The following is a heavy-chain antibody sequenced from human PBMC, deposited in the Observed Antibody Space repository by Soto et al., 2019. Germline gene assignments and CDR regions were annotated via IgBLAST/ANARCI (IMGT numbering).Heavy chain of an antibody. CDR2: INPYGGTT. CDR1: GYVFTTYY. Sequence: QVQLVQSGAEVKRPGASVKLACQTSGYVFTTYYLHWVRQAPGQGLEWMGMINPYGGTTTYPQKFQGRVTMARDTSTSTVYMELSGLTSEATAVYYCARPGHSGEFYFTFWGRGTLVTVSS. D-gene: IGHD3-10*01. V-gene: IGHV1-46*01. CDR3: ARPGHSGEFYFTF. J-gene: IGHJ4*02.